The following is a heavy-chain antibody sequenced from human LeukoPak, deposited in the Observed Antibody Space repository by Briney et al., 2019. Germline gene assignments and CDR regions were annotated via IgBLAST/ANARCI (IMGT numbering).Heavy chain of an antibody. Sequence: SQTLSLTCAISGDSVSNNSAAWNWIRQSPSRGLEWLGRTYYRSKWYNDYALSVKSRIIINPGTSKNQFSLQLKSVTPEDTAVYYCARWTTDEYYFDYWGQGTLVTVSS. V-gene: IGHV6-1*01. CDR1: GDSVSNNSAA. CDR2: TYYRSKWYN. CDR3: ARWTTDEYYFDY. J-gene: IGHJ4*02. D-gene: IGHD4-17*01.